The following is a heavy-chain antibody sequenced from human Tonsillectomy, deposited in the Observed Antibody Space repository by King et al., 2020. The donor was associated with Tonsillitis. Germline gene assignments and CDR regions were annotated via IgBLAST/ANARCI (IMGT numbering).Heavy chain of an antibody. J-gene: IGHJ4*02. CDR3: SSCWRGYSDY. CDR2: IRQDGSEA. D-gene: IGHD3-3*01. CDR1: GFTFSNYW. V-gene: IGHV3-7*01. Sequence: VQLVESGGGLVQPGGSLRLSCAASGFTFSNYWMSWVREAPGKGLEWVANIRQDGSEAFYVDSVKVRFTISRDNAKKSLYLQMNSLRAEYAAVYYCSSCWRGYSDYWGQGSLVTVSS.